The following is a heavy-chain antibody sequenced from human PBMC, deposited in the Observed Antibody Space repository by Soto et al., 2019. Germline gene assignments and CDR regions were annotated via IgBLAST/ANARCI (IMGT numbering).Heavy chain of an antibody. V-gene: IGHV1-3*01. CDR2: INVGNGNT. CDR1: GYTFTHYA. J-gene: IGHJ4*02. D-gene: IGHD1-26*01. CDR3: ARDYVGADY. Sequence: QVQLVQSEAEAKKPGASVKVSCKTSGYTFTHYALHWVRQAPGQRLEWMGWINVGNGNTKYSQNFQGRVTLTRDTSASTAYMQLSSLTSEDTAVYYCARDYVGADYWGQGTLVTVSS.